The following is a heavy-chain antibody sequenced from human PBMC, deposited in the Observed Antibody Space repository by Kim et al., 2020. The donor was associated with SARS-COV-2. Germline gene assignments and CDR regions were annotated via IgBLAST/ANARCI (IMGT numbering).Heavy chain of an antibody. CDR3: ARQGTGAGFVECTWGDDS. CDR2: IDPSDSYT. V-gene: IGHV5-10-1*01. D-gene: IGHD3-10*01. Sequence: GESLKISCKGSGYSFTSYWISWVRQMPVKGLEWMGRIDPSDSYTNYSPSFQGDVTISADKSIGFAYLQWRSLTASDTAMYYCARQGTGAGFVECTWGDDS. J-gene: IGHJ5*01. CDR1: GYSFTSYW.